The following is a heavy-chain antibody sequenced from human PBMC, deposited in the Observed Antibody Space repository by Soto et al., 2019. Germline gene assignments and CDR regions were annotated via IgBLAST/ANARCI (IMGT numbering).Heavy chain of an antibody. CDR3: AKGPDYYDSSGCHWDFDL. D-gene: IGHD3-22*01. CDR1: GFTFSSYA. J-gene: IGHJ2*01. Sequence: PGGSLRLSCAASGFTFSSYAMSWVRQAPGKGLEWVSAISGSGGSTYYADSVKGRFTISRDNSKNTLYLQMNSLRAEDTAVYYFAKGPDYYDSSGCHWDFDLWGRGTLVTVSS. V-gene: IGHV3-23*01. CDR2: ISGSGGST.